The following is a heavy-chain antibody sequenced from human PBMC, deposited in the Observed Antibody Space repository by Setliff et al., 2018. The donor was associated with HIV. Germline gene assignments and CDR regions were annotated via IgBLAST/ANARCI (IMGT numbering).Heavy chain of an antibody. CDR1: GGSISSHY. CDR3: ARAYVWGSYRFIDF. V-gene: IGHV4-59*11. J-gene: IGHJ4*02. Sequence: PSETLSLTCTVSGGSISSHYWSWIRQPPGKGPEWIGYIYYSGSTKYNPSLKSRVTMSVDTSKNQFSLKLSSVTAADTAVYYCARAYVWGSYRFIDFWGQGTLVTVSS. CDR2: IYYSGST. D-gene: IGHD3-16*02.